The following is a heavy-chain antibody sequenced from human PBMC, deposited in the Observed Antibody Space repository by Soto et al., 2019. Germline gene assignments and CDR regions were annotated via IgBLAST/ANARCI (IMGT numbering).Heavy chain of an antibody. V-gene: IGHV1-69*12. CDR3: AIASDRYYGMDV. D-gene: IGHD3-22*01. J-gene: IGHJ6*02. Sequence: QVQLVQSGAEVKKPGSSVKVSCKASGGTFSTDSISWVRQAPGQGLEWMGGIIPMFGTANNAQKFRGRVTITADESTSTAYVERSSLRSDETAVYFCAIASDRYYGMDVWGQGTTVTVAS. CDR1: GGTFSTDS. CDR2: IIPMFGTA.